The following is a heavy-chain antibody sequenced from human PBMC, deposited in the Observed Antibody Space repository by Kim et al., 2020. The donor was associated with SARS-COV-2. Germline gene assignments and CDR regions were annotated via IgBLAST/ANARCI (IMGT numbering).Heavy chain of an antibody. J-gene: IGHJ4*02. Sequence: HKRRVTISVDTSKNQFSLKLSSVTAADTAVYYCARHKVSLSTFDSSGYPDYWGQGTLVTVSS. D-gene: IGHD3-22*01. V-gene: IGHV4-39*01. CDR3: ARHKVSLSTFDSSGYPDY.